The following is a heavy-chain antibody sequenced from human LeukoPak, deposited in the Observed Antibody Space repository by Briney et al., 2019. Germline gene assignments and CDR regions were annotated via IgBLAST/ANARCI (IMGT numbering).Heavy chain of an antibody. Sequence: PSETLSLTCAVSGGSISSGGYSWSWIRQPPGKGLEWIGYIYHSGSTYYNPSLKSRVTISVDRSKNQFSLKLSSVTAADTAVYYCARAWKYYYDSSGPDWFAPWGQGTLVTVSS. V-gene: IGHV4-30-2*01. CDR2: IYHSGST. CDR1: GGSISSGGYS. CDR3: ARAWKYYYDSSGPDWFAP. D-gene: IGHD3-22*01. J-gene: IGHJ5*02.